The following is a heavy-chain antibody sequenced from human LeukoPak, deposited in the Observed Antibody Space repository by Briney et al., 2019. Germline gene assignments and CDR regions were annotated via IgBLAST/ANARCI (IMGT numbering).Heavy chain of an antibody. CDR1: GFTFSSYW. CDR3: ARPRRMYGSGSYAFDI. V-gene: IGHV3-7*01. D-gene: IGHD3-10*01. J-gene: IGHJ3*02. Sequence: GGSLRLSCAASGFTFSSYWMSWVRQAPGKGLEWVANIKQDGSEKYYVDSVKGRFTISRDNAKNSLYLQMNSLRAEDTAVYYCARPRRMYGSGSYAFDIWGQGTMVTVSS. CDR2: IKQDGSEK.